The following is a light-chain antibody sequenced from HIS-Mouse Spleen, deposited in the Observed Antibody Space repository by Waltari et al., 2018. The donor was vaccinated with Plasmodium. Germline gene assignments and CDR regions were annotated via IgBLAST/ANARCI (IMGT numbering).Light chain of an antibody. V-gene: IGKV3-20*01. CDR2: GAS. CDR1: QSVSSSY. CDR3: QQYGSSPYT. Sequence: ELVLTQSPGTLPLSPGERATLSCRASQSVSSSYLAWYQQKPGQAPRLLIYGASSRATGIPDRFRGSGSGTDFTLTISRLEPEDFAMYYCQQYGSSPYTFGQGTKLEIK. J-gene: IGKJ2*01.